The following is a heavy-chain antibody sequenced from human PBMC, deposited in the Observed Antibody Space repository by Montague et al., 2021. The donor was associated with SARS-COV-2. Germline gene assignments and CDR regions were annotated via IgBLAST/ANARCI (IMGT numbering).Heavy chain of an antibody. CDR1: GGSISTYYY. D-gene: IGHD2-15*01. CDR3: ARDQGVYCSGGSCYNFDY. Sequence: SETLSLTCAVSGGSISTYYYWGWIRQPPGKGLEWIGSIYYGGSTYYNPSLKSRVTISVDTSMNHFSLKLSSVTAADTAVYYCARDQGVYCSGGSCYNFDYWGQEPWSPSPQ. J-gene: IGHJ4*01. CDR2: IYYGGST. V-gene: IGHV4-39*02.